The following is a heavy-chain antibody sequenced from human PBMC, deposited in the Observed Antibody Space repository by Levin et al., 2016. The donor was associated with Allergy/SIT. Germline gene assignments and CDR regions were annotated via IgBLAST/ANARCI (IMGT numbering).Heavy chain of an antibody. V-gene: IGHV3-23*01. CDR3: AKDLEGYDILTGTPYYYYGMDV. Sequence: WIRQPPGKGLEWVSAISGSGGSTYYADSVKGRFTISRDNSKNTLYLQMNSLRAEDTAVYYCAKDLEGYDILTGTPYYYYGMDVWGQGTTVTVSS. CDR2: ISGSGGST. D-gene: IGHD3-9*01. J-gene: IGHJ6*02.